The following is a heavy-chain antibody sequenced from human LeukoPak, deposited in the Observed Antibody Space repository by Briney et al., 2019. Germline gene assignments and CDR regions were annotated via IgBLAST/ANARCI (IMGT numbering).Heavy chain of an antibody. V-gene: IGHV4-59*13. D-gene: IGHD2-2*01. CDR3: ARTIRTKPSQIVVVPTAYFDY. CDR2: IYDSGST. CDR1: VGSISIYY. J-gene: IGHJ4*02. Sequence: SSETLSLTCTVSVGSISIYYWSGIRSPPEEALECIGYIYDSGSTKYNRSLKSRVNISQDTSKNQFSLKLSSVTAADTAVYYCARTIRTKPSQIVVVPTAYFDYWGQGTLVTVSS.